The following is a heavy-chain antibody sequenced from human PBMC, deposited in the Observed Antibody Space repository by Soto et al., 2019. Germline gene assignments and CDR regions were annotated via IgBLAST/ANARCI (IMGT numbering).Heavy chain of an antibody. CDR1: GGSFSGYY. CDR2: INHSGST. Sequence: QVQLQQWGAGLLKTSETLSLTCAVYGGSFSGYYWSWIRQPPGKGLEWIGEINHSGSTNYNPSLKSRVAISVDTSQNQFSLKLSSVTAADSAVYYCARGGRYSRGWYSRATVDYWGQGTLVTVSS. J-gene: IGHJ4*02. CDR3: ARGGRYSRGWYSRATVDY. V-gene: IGHV4-34*01. D-gene: IGHD6-19*01.